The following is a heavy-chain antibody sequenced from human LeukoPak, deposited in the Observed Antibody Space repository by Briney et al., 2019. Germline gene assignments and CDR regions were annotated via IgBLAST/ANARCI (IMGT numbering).Heavy chain of an antibody. D-gene: IGHD6-19*01. CDR1: GGTFSSYA. CDR3: ARESQPGSSGWYDY. J-gene: IGHJ4*02. Sequence: SVKVSCKASGGTFSSYAISWVRRAPGQGLEWMGRIIPIFGIANYAQKFQGRVTITADKSTSTAYMELSSLRSEDTAVYYCARESQPGSSGWYDYWGQGTLVTVSS. V-gene: IGHV1-69*04. CDR2: IIPIFGIA.